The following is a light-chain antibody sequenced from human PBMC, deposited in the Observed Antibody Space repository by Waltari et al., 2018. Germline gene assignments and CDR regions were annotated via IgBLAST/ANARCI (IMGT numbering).Light chain of an antibody. Sequence: EIVLTQSPGTLSLSPGETATLSCRASQSVGRSLAWYQQKPGQAPRLLIYNIFNRATGIPDRFSGIWSGTDFTLTISRLEPEDFVVYYCQHYVRLPATFGQGTKVEIK. CDR3: QHYVRLPAT. CDR2: NIF. CDR1: QSVGRS. V-gene: IGKV3-20*01. J-gene: IGKJ1*01.